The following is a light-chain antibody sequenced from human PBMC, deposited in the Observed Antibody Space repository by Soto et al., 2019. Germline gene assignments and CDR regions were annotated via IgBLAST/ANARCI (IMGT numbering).Light chain of an antibody. J-gene: IGLJ1*01. Sequence: QSVLTQPPSVSGAPGQRVTISCTGSSSNIGSGFDVHWYQQLPGTAPRLLIYANSNRPSGVPDRFSGSRSGSSASLAITGLQAEDEADYYCQSYESSLSGYVSGTGNKLTVL. CDR3: QSYESSLSGYV. CDR1: SSNIGSGFD. CDR2: ANS. V-gene: IGLV1-40*01.